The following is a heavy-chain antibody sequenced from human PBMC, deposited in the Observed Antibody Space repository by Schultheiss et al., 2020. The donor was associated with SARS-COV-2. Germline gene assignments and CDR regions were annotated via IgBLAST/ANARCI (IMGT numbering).Heavy chain of an antibody. D-gene: IGHD3-10*01. CDR3: ARAGYYYASGTSRYFDL. Sequence: GGSLRLSCAASGFTFSSYAMHWVRQAPGKGLEWVAVISYDGSNKYYADSVKGRFTISRDNSRNTLYLQMNSLRAEDTAVYYCARAGYYYASGTSRYFDLWGRGTLVTVSS. CDR2: ISYDGSNK. J-gene: IGHJ2*01. V-gene: IGHV3-30*14. CDR1: GFTFSSYA.